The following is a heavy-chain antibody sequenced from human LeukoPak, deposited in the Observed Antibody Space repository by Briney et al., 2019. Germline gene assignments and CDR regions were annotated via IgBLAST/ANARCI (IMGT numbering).Heavy chain of an antibody. CDR2: ISYDGSNK. CDR3: ARGPSDFWSGYSPYYYYYGMDV. J-gene: IGHJ6*02. CDR1: GFTFSSYA. V-gene: IGHV3-30-3*01. Sequence: GRSLRLSCTASGFTFSSYAMHWVRQAPGEGLEWVAVISYDGSNKYYADSVKGRFTISRDNSKNTLYLQMNSLRAEDTAVYYCARGPSDFWSGYSPYYYYYGMDVWGQGTTVTVSS. D-gene: IGHD3-3*01.